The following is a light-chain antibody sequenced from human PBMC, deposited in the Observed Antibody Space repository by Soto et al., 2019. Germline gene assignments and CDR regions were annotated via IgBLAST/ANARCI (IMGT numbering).Light chain of an antibody. V-gene: IGLV1-44*01. CDR2: SNN. Sequence: QLVLTQPPSASGTPGQRVTISCSGSSSNIGSNTVNWYQQLPGTAPKLLIYSNNQRPSGVPDRFSGSKSGTSASLTISGLQAEDEADYYCCSYAGSSTWVFGGGTKLTVL. CDR3: CSYAGSSTWV. CDR1: SSNIGSNT. J-gene: IGLJ3*02.